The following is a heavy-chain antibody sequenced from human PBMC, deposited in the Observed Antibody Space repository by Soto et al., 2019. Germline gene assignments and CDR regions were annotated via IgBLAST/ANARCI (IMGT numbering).Heavy chain of an antibody. CDR2: IYYSGST. V-gene: IGHV4-31*03. CDR3: ARAAATMVRGNWFDP. J-gene: IGHJ5*02. D-gene: IGHD3-10*01. Sequence: PSETLSLTCTVSGGSISSGGYYWSWIRQHPGKGLEWIGYIYYSGSTYYNPSLKSRVTISVDTSKNQFSLKLSSVTAADTAVYYRARAAATMVRGNWFDPWGQGTLVTVSS. CDR1: GGSISSGGYY.